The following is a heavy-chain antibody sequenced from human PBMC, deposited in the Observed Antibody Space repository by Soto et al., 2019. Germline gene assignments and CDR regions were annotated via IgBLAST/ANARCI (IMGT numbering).Heavy chain of an antibody. J-gene: IGHJ4*02. CDR1: GFTFSSYA. CDR2: ISGSGGGT. V-gene: IGHV3-23*01. CDR3: AKDRGNWNHKYYFDY. Sequence: EVQLLESGGGLVQPGGSLRLSCAASGFTFSSYAMSWVRQAPGKGLEWVSAISGSGGGTYYADSVKGRFTISRDNSKNTLYLQMNSLRAEDTAVYYCAKDRGNWNHKYYFDYWGQGTLVTVSS. D-gene: IGHD1-20*01.